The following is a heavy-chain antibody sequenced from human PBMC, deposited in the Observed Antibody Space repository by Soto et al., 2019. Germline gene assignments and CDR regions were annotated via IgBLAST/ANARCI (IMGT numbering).Heavy chain of an antibody. V-gene: IGHV3-23*01. CDR1: GFTFSSYA. CDR2: ISGSGGST. CDR3: AKAGYSGSYSPTLFGY. J-gene: IGHJ4*02. Sequence: EVQLLESGGGLVQPGGSLRLSCAASGFTFSSYAMSWVRQAPGKGLEWVSAISGSGGSTYYADSVKGRFTISRDNSKNTLYLLMSSLRAEDTAVYYCAKAGYSGSYSPTLFGYWGQGTLVTVSS. D-gene: IGHD1-26*01.